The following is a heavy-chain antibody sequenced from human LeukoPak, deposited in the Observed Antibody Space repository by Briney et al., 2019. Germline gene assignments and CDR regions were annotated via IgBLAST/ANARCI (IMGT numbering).Heavy chain of an antibody. Sequence: PGGSLRLSCAASGFTFSSYDMHWVRQAPGKGLEWVSFIASDGTNKYYGDSARGRFTISRDNAKDTLYLQMNSLRTADTAIYYCAKDSDPFSNNPKCYFDSWGQGTLVTVSS. D-gene: IGHD3-3*02. CDR2: IASDGTNK. V-gene: IGHV3-30*02. J-gene: IGHJ4*02. CDR1: GFTFSSYD. CDR3: AKDSDPFSNNPKCYFDS.